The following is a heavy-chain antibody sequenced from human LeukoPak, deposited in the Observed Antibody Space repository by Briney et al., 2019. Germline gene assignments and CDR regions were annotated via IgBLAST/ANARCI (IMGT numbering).Heavy chain of an antibody. Sequence: GSVNVSCKASGYTFTGYYMHWVRQAPGQGLEWMGWINPNSDGTNYAQKFQGSVTMTRDTSISTAYMELSRLRSDDTAVYYCAREGGSLDYWGQGTLVTVSS. CDR2: INPNSDGT. CDR3: AREGGSLDY. CDR1: GYTFTGYY. V-gene: IGHV1-2*02. J-gene: IGHJ4*02. D-gene: IGHD3-16*01.